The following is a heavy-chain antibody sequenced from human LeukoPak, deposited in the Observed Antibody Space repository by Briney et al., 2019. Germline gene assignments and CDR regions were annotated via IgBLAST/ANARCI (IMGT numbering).Heavy chain of an antibody. D-gene: IGHD6-6*01. J-gene: IGHJ6*02. Sequence: ASVKVSFKASGYTFTGCYMHWVRQAPGQGLEWMGWINPNSGDTNYAQKFQGRVTMTRDTSISTAYMELSRLRSDDTAVYYCARDPRMYSSSSTRGGYYYGMDVWGQGTTVTVSS. V-gene: IGHV1-2*02. CDR2: INPNSGDT. CDR1: GYTFTGCY. CDR3: ARDPRMYSSSSTRGGYYYGMDV.